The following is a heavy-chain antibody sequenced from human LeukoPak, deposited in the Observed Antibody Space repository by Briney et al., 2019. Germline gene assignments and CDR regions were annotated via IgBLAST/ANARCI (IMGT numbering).Heavy chain of an antibody. CDR1: GFTFSDYY. V-gene: IGHV3-11*06. CDR3: ATRRQQLVMNYYGMDV. CDR2: ISSSSSYT. Sequence: PGGSLRLSCAASGFTFSDYYMSWIRKAPGKGLEWVSYISSSSSYTNYADSVKGRFTISRDNAKNSLYLQMNSLRAEDTAVYYCATRRQQLVMNYYGMDVWGQGTTVTVSS. J-gene: IGHJ6*02. D-gene: IGHD6-13*01.